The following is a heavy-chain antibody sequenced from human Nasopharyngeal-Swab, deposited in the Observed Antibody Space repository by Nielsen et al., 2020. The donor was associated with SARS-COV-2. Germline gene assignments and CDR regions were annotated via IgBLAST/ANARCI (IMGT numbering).Heavy chain of an antibody. J-gene: IGHJ6*02. CDR3: ARGRSYSSSWYNYYGMDV. CDR1: GGSFSGYY. Sequence: SETLSLTCAVYGGSFSGYYWGWIRQPPGKGLEWIGEINHSGSTNYNPSLKSRVTISVDTSKNQFSLKLSSVTAADTAVYYCARGRSYSSSWYNYYGMDVWGQGTTVTVSS. D-gene: IGHD6-13*01. CDR2: INHSGST. V-gene: IGHV4-34*01.